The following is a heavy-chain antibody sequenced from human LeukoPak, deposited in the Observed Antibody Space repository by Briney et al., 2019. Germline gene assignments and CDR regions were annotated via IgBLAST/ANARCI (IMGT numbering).Heavy chain of an antibody. Sequence: ASVKVSCKASGYTFTRYYMHWVRQAPGQGLEWMGVINPSGGSTSYAQKFQGRVTMTEDTSTDTAYMELSSLRSEDTAVYYCATQSYGSGSFDYWGQGTLVTVSS. D-gene: IGHD3-10*01. CDR3: ATQSYGSGSFDY. J-gene: IGHJ4*02. CDR2: INPSGGST. V-gene: IGHV1-46*01. CDR1: GYTFTRYY.